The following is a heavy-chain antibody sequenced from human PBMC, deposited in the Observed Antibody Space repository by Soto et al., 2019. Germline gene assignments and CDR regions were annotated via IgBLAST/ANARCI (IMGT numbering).Heavy chain of an antibody. D-gene: IGHD5-12*01. Sequence: EVQLVESGGVLVQPGESLRLSCAASGFTVSSNYMSWVRQAPGKGLEWVSLIYSGGTTDYADSVKGRFTISRDNSKNTLYLQMNSLRAEDTAVYYCAARNIVAPYWGQGTLVTVSS. J-gene: IGHJ4*02. V-gene: IGHV3-66*01. CDR2: IYSGGTT. CDR1: GFTVSSNY. CDR3: AARNIVAPY.